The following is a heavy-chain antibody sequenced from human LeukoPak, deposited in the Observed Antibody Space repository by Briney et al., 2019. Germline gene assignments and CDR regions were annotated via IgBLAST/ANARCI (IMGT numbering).Heavy chain of an antibody. CDR2: ISSSSSYI. Sequence: GGSLRLSCAASGFTFSSYEMNWVRQAPGKGLEWVSSISSSSSYIHYADSVKGRFTISRDNAKNSLYLQMNSLRAEDTAVYYCSRGLGWIHSWGQGTLVTVSS. CDR1: GFTFSSYE. D-gene: IGHD5-18*01. V-gene: IGHV3-21*01. J-gene: IGHJ5*02. CDR3: SRGLGWIHS.